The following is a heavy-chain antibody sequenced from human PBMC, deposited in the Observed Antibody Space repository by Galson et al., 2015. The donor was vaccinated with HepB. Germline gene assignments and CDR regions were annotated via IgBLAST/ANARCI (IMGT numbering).Heavy chain of an antibody. CDR1: GGSFSGFF. D-gene: IGHD4-17*01. CDR3: ARGDSGDSYYMDV. CDR2: INHSGIT. V-gene: IGHV4-34*01. J-gene: IGHJ6*03. Sequence: LSLTCAVNGGSFSGFFWAWIRQPPGRGLEWIGEINHSGITNYNPSLKSRVTISVDTSKNQFSLRLNSVTAADTAVYFCARGDSGDSYYMDVWGKGTTVTVSS.